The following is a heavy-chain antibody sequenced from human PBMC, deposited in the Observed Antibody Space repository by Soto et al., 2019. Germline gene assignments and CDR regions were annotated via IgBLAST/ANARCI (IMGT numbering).Heavy chain of an antibody. CDR2: LVPGSATA. CDR3: ASRYYLPLPAGHWYFDF. CDR1: GGSLSSYT. Sequence: QVQLVQSGAELKKPGSSVKVSCRAAGGSLSSYTVGWVRQVPGQGLEWMGGLVPGSATAHYAQKFRGRVAISADASTGTVYMELRSLRSEDTAMYYCASRYYLPLPAGHWYFDFWGRGTRINVSS. D-gene: IGHD3-10*01. J-gene: IGHJ2*01. V-gene: IGHV1-69*01.